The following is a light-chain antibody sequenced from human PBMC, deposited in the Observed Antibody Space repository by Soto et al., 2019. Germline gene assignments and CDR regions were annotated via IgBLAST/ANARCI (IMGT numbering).Light chain of an antibody. J-gene: IGLJ2*01. Sequence: QSVLTQPPSASGTPGQRVIISCSGSSSNIGSNPVNWYQQLPGTAPKFLMYNNNQRPSGVPDRFSGSKTGASASLAISGLQSEDEADYYCAAWDDSLKGVVFGGGTQLTVL. CDR1: SSNIGSNP. V-gene: IGLV1-44*01. CDR2: NNN. CDR3: AAWDDSLKGVV.